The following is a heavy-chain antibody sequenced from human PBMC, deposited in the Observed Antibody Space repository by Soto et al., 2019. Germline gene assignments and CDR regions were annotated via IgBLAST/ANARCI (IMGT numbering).Heavy chain of an antibody. CDR3: ARGLQGWYYYYYGMDV. CDR1: GFTFSSYA. Sequence: QVQLVESGGGVVQPGRSLRLSCAASGFTFSSYAMHWVRQAPGKGLEWVAVISYDGSNKYYADSVKGRFTISRDNSKNTLYLQMNSLRAEDTAVYYCARGLQGWYYYYYGMDVWGQGTTVTVSS. V-gene: IGHV3-30-3*01. D-gene: IGHD6-19*01. CDR2: ISYDGSNK. J-gene: IGHJ6*02.